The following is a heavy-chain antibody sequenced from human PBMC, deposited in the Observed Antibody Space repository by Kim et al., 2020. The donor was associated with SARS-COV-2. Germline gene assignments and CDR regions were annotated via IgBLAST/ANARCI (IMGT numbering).Heavy chain of an antibody. Sequence: GGSLRLSCAASGFTFSSYSMNWVRQAPGKGLEWVSSISSSSSYIYYADSVKGRFTISRDNAKNSLYLQMNSLRAEDTAVYYCARGAQRRWLQPPTLIDYWGQGTLVTVSS. CDR1: GFTFSSYS. V-gene: IGHV3-21*01. CDR3: ARGAQRRWLQPPTLIDY. D-gene: IGHD5-12*01. J-gene: IGHJ4*02. CDR2: ISSSSSYI.